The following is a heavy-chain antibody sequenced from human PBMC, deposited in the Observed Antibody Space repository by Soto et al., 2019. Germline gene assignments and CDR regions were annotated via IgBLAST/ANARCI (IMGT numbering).Heavy chain of an antibody. J-gene: IGHJ4*02. V-gene: IGHV2-5*02. Sequence: QITLKESGPTLVKPTQTLTLTCSFAGFSLSTHGVGVGWLRQPPGKALEWLALIYWVDDKRYSPSLKTRLTTPKDTSNNQGGLTMPNMDPVDTATDYCAHKPYSVRGAVDYWGQGAPGTAPS. CDR3: AHKPYSVRGAVDY. CDR1: GFSLSTHGVG. D-gene: IGHD5-18*01. CDR2: IYWVDDK.